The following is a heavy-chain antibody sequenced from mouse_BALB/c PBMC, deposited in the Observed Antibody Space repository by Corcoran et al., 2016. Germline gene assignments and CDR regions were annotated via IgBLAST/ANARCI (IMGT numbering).Heavy chain of an antibody. J-gene: IGHJ3*01. CDR2: IWWDDDK. CDR1: GFSLSTSGMG. CDR3: ARIRDYPGCAY. Sequence: QVTLKESGPGILQPSQTLSLTCSFSGFSLSTSGMGVGWIRQPSGKGLEWLAHIWWDDDKYYNTALKSGLTISTDTSKNQVFLKIASVDTADTATYYCARIRDYPGCAYWGQGTLVTVSA. V-gene: IGHV8-8*01. D-gene: IGHD2-4*01.